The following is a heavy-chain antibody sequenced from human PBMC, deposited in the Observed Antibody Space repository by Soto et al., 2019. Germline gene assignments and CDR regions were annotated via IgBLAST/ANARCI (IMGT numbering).Heavy chain of an antibody. CDR2: IYHSGST. J-gene: IGHJ6*02. CDR3: AGSGYYHNSGMDV. CDR1: GGSISSGGYS. D-gene: IGHD3-22*01. V-gene: IGHV4-30-2*01. Sequence: SETLSLTYAVSGGSISSGGYSWSWIRQPPGKGLEWIGYIYHSGSTYYNPSLKSRVTISVDRSKNQFSLKLSSVTAADTAVYYGAGSGYYHNSGMDVWGQGTTVTVS.